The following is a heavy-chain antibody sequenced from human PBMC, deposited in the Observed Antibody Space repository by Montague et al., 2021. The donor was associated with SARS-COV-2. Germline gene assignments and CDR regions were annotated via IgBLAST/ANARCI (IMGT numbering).Heavy chain of an antibody. CDR2: ISDSGST. D-gene: IGHD2-15*01. CDR3: ARHYSATHPAVY. J-gene: IGHJ4*02. Sequence: SETLSLTCTVSGGSISSFYWSWFRQPPGKGLEWIWYISDSGSTNSNSSLTIRVTMSVDTSKNQFSLKVNSVTAADTAVYYCARHYSATHPAVYWGQGTLVTVSS. V-gene: IGHV4-59*08. CDR1: GGSISSFY.